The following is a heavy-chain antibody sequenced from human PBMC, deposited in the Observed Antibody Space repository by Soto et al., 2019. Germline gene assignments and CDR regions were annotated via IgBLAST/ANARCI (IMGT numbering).Heavy chain of an antibody. V-gene: IGHV4-61*01. J-gene: IGHJ4*02. D-gene: IGHD3-3*01. CDR3: ASDFAYFDS. Sequence: SETLSLTGTVSGGSFKRGSYSWSWIRQPPGKGLEWIGYVYHTGRTSYNPSLKSRVSISMDTSKNQFSLNLDSVTAADTAVYFCASDFAYFDSWGQGTLVTVSS. CDR2: VYHTGRT. CDR1: GGSFKRGSYS.